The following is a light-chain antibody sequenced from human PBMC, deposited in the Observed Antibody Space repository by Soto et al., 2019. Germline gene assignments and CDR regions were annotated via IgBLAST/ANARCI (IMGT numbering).Light chain of an antibody. CDR2: AVS. CDR3: QQSYNFPRT. J-gene: IGKJ2*01. CDR1: QNIITY. V-gene: IGKV1-39*01. Sequence: DIQMTQSPSSLSESVGDRVTITCRASQNIITYLNWYQQKPGKPPKLLMYAVSSLQSGAPSRFSGSVSGTDFTLTISSLQSEDCATFFCQQSYNFPRTFGQGTKLEI.